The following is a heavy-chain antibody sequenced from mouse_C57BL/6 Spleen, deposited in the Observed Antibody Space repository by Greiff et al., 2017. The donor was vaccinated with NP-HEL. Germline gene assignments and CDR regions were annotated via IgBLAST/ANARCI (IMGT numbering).Heavy chain of an antibody. CDR1: GYAFSSYW. CDR3: ARPDYYGSSLFDY. D-gene: IGHD1-1*01. V-gene: IGHV1-80*01. J-gene: IGHJ2*01. CDR2: IYPGDGDT. Sequence: VQLVESGAELVKPGASVKISCKASGYAFSSYWMNWVKQRPGKGLEWIGQIYPGDGDTNYNGKFKGKATLTADKSSSTAYMQLSSLTSEDSAVYFCARPDYYGSSLFDYWGQGTTLTVSS.